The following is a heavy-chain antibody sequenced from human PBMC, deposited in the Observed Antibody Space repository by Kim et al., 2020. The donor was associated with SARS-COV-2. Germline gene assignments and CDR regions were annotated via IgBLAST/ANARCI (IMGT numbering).Heavy chain of an antibody. D-gene: IGHD3-10*01. CDR2: ISSSGDTI. J-gene: IGHJ4*02. CDR1: GFTFSDYY. Sequence: GGSLRLSCAASGFTFSDYYMNWIRQAPGKGLEWVSYISSSGDTIYYADSVKGRFTISRDNAKNSLDLQMNSLRAEDTAVYYCARDKYRGSGSYRAVDYWGQGTLVTVSS. V-gene: IGHV3-11*01. CDR3: ARDKYRGSGSYRAVDY.